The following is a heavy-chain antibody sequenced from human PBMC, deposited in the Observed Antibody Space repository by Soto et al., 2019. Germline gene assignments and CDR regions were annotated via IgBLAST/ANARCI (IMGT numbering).Heavy chain of an antibody. CDR1: GGTFSSYA. D-gene: IGHD3-10*01. CDR2: IIPIFGTA. Sequence: VKVSCKAAGGTFSSYAISWVRQAPGQGLEWMGGIIPIFGTANYAQKFQGRVTITADESTSTAYMELSSLRSEDTAVYYCARTMVRGVIIAPKWFDPWGQGTLVTVSS. CDR3: ARTMVRGVIIAPKWFDP. J-gene: IGHJ5*02. V-gene: IGHV1-69*01.